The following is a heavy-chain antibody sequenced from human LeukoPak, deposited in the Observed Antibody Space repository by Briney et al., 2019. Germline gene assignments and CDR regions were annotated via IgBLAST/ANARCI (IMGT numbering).Heavy chain of an antibody. CDR1: GFTFSSYS. Sequence: GGSLRLSCAASGFTFSSYSMNWVRQAPGKGLEWVSSISSSSSYIYYADSVKGRFTISRDNAKNSLCLQMNSLRAEDTAVYYCARDQGRGIWFGELIDAFDIWGQGTMVTVSS. CDR3: ARDQGRGIWFGELIDAFDI. CDR2: ISSSSSYI. D-gene: IGHD3-10*01. V-gene: IGHV3-21*01. J-gene: IGHJ3*02.